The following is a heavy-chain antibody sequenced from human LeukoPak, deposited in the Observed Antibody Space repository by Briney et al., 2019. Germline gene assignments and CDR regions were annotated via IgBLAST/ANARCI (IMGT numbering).Heavy chain of an antibody. V-gene: IGHV4-39*07. CDR2: IYYTGSS. D-gene: IGHD4-11*01. Sequence: SETLSLTCTVSGGSISSVSYYWGWIRQPPGKGLEWIGSIYYTGSSYYNPSLKSRVTISVDTSKNQFSLKLSSVTAADTAVYYCASLHDYSNYVFDYWGQGTLVTVSS. CDR3: ASLHDYSNYVFDY. J-gene: IGHJ4*02. CDR1: GGSISSVSYY.